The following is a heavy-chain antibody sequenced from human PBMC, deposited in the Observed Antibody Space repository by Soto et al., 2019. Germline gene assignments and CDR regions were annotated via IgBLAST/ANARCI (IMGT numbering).Heavy chain of an antibody. CDR3: ARQIYDSDTGPNFQYYFDS. J-gene: IGHJ4*02. CDR2: IDPSDSQT. CDR1: GYSFAGYW. Sequence: PGESLKISCKGSGYSFAGYWIIWVRQKPGKGLEWMGRIDPSDSQTYYSPSFRGHVTISATKSITTVFLQCSSLRASDTAMYYCARQIYDSDTGPNFQYYFDSWGQGTPVTVSS. D-gene: IGHD3-22*01. V-gene: IGHV5-10-1*01.